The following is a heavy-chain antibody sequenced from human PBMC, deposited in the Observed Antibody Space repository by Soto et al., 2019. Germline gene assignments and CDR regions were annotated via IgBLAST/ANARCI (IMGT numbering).Heavy chain of an antibody. D-gene: IGHD2-2*01. CDR2: IGTAGDT. Sequence: GESLKISCAASGFTFSSYDMHWVRQATGKGLEWVSAIGTAGDTYYPGSVKGRFTISRENAKNSLYLQMNSLRAGDTAVYYCARGAYCSSTSCYGLSGEFDPWGQGTLVTVSS. J-gene: IGHJ5*02. V-gene: IGHV3-13*01. CDR1: GFTFSSYD. CDR3: ARGAYCSSTSCYGLSGEFDP.